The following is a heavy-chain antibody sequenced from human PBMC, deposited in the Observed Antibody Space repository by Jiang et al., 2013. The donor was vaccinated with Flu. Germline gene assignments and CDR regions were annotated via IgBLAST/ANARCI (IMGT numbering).Heavy chain of an antibody. CDR2: IYYSGST. D-gene: IGHD6-13*01. CDR1: GGSISSSSYY. V-gene: IGHV4-39*01. Sequence: GSGLVKPSETLSLTCTVSGGSISSSSYYWGWIRQPPGNGLEWIGNIYYSGSTYYNPSLKSRVTISVDTSKNQFSLKLSSVTAADTAVYYCARTYISSPYDAFDIWGQGTMVTVSS. J-gene: IGHJ3*02. CDR3: ARTYISSPYDAFDI.